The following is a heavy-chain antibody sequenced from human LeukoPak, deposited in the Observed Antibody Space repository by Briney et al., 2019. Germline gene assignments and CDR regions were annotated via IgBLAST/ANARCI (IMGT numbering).Heavy chain of an antibody. CDR3: ARGLAVADDSYWYFDL. J-gene: IGHJ2*01. V-gene: IGHV1-2*02. D-gene: IGHD6-19*01. Sequence: ASVKVSCKASGYTFTGYYMHWVRQAPGQGLEWMGWINPNSGGTNYAQKFQGRVTMTRDTSTSTAYMELSSLRSEDTAVYYCARGLAVADDSYWYFDLWGRGTLVTVSS. CDR2: INPNSGGT. CDR1: GYTFTGYY.